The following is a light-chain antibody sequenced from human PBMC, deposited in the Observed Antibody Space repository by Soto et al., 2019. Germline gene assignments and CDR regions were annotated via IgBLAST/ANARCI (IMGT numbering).Light chain of an antibody. V-gene: IGKV3-20*01. CDR1: QSVSSSY. CDR2: GAS. Sequence: EIVVTQSPGTLSLSPGERATLPCRASQSVSSSYLAWYQQKPGQAPRLLIYGASSRATGIPDRFSGSGSGTDFTLTISRLEPEDFAVYYCQQYGSSSWTFGQGTKVEIK. J-gene: IGKJ1*01. CDR3: QQYGSSSWT.